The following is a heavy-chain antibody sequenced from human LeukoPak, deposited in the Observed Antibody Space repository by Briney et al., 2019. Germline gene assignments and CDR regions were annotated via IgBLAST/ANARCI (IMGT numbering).Heavy chain of an antibody. CDR2: IFPGDSDT. D-gene: IGHD3-22*01. V-gene: IGHV5-51*01. Sequence: GESLLISCKGSGYSFTSYWIGWVRQMPRKGLEWMGIIFPGDSDTRYSPSFQGQVTISADKSISTAYLQRSSLKASDTAMYYCARGSYYDSSGYYYDFLGPAIRHWGQGTLVTVSS. CDR3: ARGSYYDSSGYYYDFLGPAIRH. CDR1: GYSFTSYW. J-gene: IGHJ1*01.